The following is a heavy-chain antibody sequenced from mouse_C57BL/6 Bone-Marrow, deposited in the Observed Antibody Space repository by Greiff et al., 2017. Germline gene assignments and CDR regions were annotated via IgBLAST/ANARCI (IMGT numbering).Heavy chain of an antibody. V-gene: IGHV7-3*01. D-gene: IGHD1-1*01. J-gene: IGHJ4*01. CDR1: GFTFTDYY. CDR2: IRNKANGYTT. Sequence: EVKLMESGAGLVQPGGSLSLSCAASGFTFTDYYMSWVRQPPGRALEWLGFIRNKANGYTTEYSASVKGRFTISRDNSQSILYLQMHALGAEGSATWYSARSLYYVGTPYAMGNWGQGTSVTGSS. CDR3: ARSLYYVGTPYAMGN.